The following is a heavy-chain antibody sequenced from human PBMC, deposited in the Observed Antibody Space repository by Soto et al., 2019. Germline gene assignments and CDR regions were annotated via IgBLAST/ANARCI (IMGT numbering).Heavy chain of an antibody. Sequence: GESLNLSCAASGSSFPNYPMHWVRQTPDKGLEWLAVISHDGVTKNSADSVKGRFSISRDNSRNRLYLDMNSLRTEDTAMYYCVRGGYSSSWERLDPWGQGTLVTVSS. J-gene: IGHJ5*02. V-gene: IGHV3-30-3*01. CDR1: GSSFPNYP. CDR3: VRGGYSSSWERLDP. CDR2: ISHDGVTK. D-gene: IGHD4-4*01.